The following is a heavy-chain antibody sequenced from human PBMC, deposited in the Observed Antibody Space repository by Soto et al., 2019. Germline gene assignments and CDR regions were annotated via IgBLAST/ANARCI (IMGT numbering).Heavy chain of an antibody. CDR1: GGSFSGYY. CDR2: INHRGST. D-gene: IGHD5-18*01. J-gene: IGHJ4*02. V-gene: IGHV4-34*01. CDR3: ARGGDRGYNY. Sequence: SETLSLTCAVYGGSFSGYYWSWIRQPPGKGLEWIGEINHRGSTNYNPSLKSRVTISVDTSKNQFSLKLSSVTAADTAVYYCARGGDRGYNYWGQGTLVTVSS.